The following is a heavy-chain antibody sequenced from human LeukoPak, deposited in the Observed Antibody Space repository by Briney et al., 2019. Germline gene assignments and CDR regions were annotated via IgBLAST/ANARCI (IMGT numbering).Heavy chain of an antibody. CDR1: GFTFSTHW. V-gene: IGHV3-74*01. CDR3: ARVFYGGFDY. Sequence: GGSLRLSCAASGFTFSTHWMHWVRQAPGKGLVWVSRMNGDGSSTKYADSVKGRFTISRDNAKNSLYLQINSLRAEDTAVYYCARVFYGGFDYWGQGTLVTVSS. CDR2: MNGDGSST. D-gene: IGHD2/OR15-2a*01. J-gene: IGHJ4*02.